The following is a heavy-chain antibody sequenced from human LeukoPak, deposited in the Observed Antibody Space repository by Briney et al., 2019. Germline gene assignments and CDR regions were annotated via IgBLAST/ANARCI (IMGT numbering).Heavy chain of an antibody. CDR3: AKDLLAGLYYYYGMDV. J-gene: IGHJ6*02. CDR1: GFTFSSYS. CDR2: ISSSSSYI. Sequence: GGSLRLSCAASGFTFSSYSMNWVRQAPGKGLEWVSSISSSSSYIYYADSVKGRFTISRDNAKNSLYLQMNSLRAEDTAVYYCAKDLLAGLYYYYGMDVWGQGTTVTVSS. V-gene: IGHV3-21*01.